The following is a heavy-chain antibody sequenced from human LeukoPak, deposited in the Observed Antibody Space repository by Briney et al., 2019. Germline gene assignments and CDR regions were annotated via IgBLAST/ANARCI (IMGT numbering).Heavy chain of an antibody. CDR3: ARDYADYVGYFFFDY. CDR1: RFTFSSYA. CDR2: ASGNGAGT. D-gene: IGHD4-17*01. J-gene: IGHJ4*02. Sequence: QTGGSLRLSCAASRFTFSSYAMSWVRQAPGKGLEWVSGASGNGAGTYYADSVKGRFTISRDNSKNMLYLQMNSLRAEDTAVYYCARDYADYVGYFFFDYWGQGTLVTVSS. V-gene: IGHV3-23*01.